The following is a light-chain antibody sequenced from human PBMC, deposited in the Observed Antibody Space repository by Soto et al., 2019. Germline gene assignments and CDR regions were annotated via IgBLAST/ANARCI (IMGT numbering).Light chain of an antibody. CDR2: TPF. J-gene: IGKJ1*01. Sequence: TQMTQSPSTVSASVGDRIAISRRASQGIGIWLAWYQQKPGKARRFLIYTPFNLLVGVPSRFRGSGSGTEFTLTISSPQPDDFATYYCQQYRDYSWTCGQGNKVQIK. CDR3: QQYRDYSWT. V-gene: IGKV1-5*03. CDR1: QGIGIW.